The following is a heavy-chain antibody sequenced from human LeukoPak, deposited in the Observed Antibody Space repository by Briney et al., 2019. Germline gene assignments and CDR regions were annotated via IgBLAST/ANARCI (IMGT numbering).Heavy chain of an antibody. D-gene: IGHD1-26*01. Sequence: PGGSLRLSCAASGFTFDDYAMHWVRQAPGKGLEWVSSISWNSGSIGYADSVKGRFTISRDNAKNSLYLQMNSLRAEDTALYYCAKDGSYLSYYYYYMDVWGKGTTVTVSS. CDR2: ISWNSGSI. CDR1: GFTFDDYA. CDR3: AKDGSYLSYYYYYMDV. J-gene: IGHJ6*03. V-gene: IGHV3-9*01.